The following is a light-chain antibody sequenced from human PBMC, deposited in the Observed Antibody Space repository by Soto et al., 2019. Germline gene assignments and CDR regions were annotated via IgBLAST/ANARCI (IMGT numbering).Light chain of an antibody. CDR3: SLSNSGFQV. J-gene: IGLJ3*02. CDR2: DTN. CDR1: TGAVATGHY. V-gene: IGLV7-46*01. Sequence: QAVVTQEPSLTVSPGGTVTLTCASNTGAVATGHYPYWFQQKPGQAPKTLIYDTNNRHSWTPARFSGSLLGGKAALTLSGAQPEDEAEYYCSLSNSGFQVFGGGTKLTVL.